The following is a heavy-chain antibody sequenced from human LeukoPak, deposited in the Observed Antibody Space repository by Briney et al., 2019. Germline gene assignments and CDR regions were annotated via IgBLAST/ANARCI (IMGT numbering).Heavy chain of an antibody. J-gene: IGHJ4*02. CDR2: ISPSSGGT. CDR1: GYTFTDYY. V-gene: IGHV1-2*02. CDR3: ARDVLTTFGYFSAADDF. Sequence: ASVRVSCKASGYTFTDYYMHWVRQAPGQGLEWMGWISPSSGGTNYAQEFQGRVTMTRDTSTGTAYMELSRLRSDDTAMYYCARDVLTTFGYFSAADDFWGQGTLVTVSS. D-gene: IGHD3-10*02.